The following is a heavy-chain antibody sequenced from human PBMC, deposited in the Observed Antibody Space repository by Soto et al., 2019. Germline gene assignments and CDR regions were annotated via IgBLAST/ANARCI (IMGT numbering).Heavy chain of an antibody. CDR2: IIPIFGTA. Sequence: QVQLVQSGAEVKKPGSSVQVSCKASGGTFSSYAISWVRQAPGQGLEWMGGIIPIFGTANYAQKFQGRVTITADESTGTAHMELSSLRSEDTAVYYCARAATGSSSSWYRGHWFDPWVQGTLVTVSS. CDR3: ARAATGSSSSWYRGHWFDP. J-gene: IGHJ5*02. CDR1: GGTFSSYA. D-gene: IGHD6-13*01. V-gene: IGHV1-69*12.